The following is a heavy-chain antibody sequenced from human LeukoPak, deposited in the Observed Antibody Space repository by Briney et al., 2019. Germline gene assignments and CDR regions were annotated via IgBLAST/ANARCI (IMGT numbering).Heavy chain of an antibody. V-gene: IGHV3-9*01. D-gene: IGHD3-3*01. CDR1: GFTFDDYA. CDR3: AKEEPTYYDSCMDA. Sequence: GGSLRLSCAASGFTFDDYAMHWVRQAPGKGLEWVSRISWNSGSIGYADSVKGRFTISRDNAKNSLYLQMNSLRAEDTALYYCAKEEPTYYDSCMDAWGKGTTVAVSS. J-gene: IGHJ6*03. CDR2: ISWNSGSI.